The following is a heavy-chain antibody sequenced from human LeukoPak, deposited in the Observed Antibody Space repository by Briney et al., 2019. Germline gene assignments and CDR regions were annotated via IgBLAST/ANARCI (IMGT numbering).Heavy chain of an antibody. V-gene: IGHV4-59*01. D-gene: IGHD5-12*01. CDR1: GGSISTYY. CDR3: ARDLGYSGYGHYYYYGMDV. CDR2: IYYSGST. J-gene: IGHJ6*02. Sequence: KPSETLSLTCTVSGGSISTYYWSWIRQPPGEGLEWIGYIYYSGSTNYNPSLKSRVTISVDTSKNQFSLKLSSVTAADTAVYYCARDLGYSGYGHYYYYGMDVWGQGTTVTVSS.